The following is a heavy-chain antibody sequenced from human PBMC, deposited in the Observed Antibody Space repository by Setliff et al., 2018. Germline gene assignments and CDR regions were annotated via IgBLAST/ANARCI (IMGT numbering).Heavy chain of an antibody. Sequence: PGGSLRLSCAASGFTFSSYAMSWVRQAPGKGLEWVGRIKSRTEGGTTDYAAPVKGRFTISRDDPGNTLYLQMSSLKTEDTAVYYCYTWLLYSSSWYRDHWGQGTLVTVSS. V-gene: IGHV3-15*01. CDR3: YTWLLYSSSWYRDH. J-gene: IGHJ4*02. CDR1: GFTFSSYA. D-gene: IGHD6-13*01. CDR2: IKSRTEGGTT.